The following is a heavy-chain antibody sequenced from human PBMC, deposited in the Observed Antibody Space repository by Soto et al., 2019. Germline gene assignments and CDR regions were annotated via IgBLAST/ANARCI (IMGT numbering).Heavy chain of an antibody. J-gene: IGHJ6*02. CDR3: AREGADFWIGYPVYYYYSGMYV. Sequence: SETLSLTCTVSGGFISRYYWSWIRQPPGKGREWIGYIYYSGSPTYNPSLKSRVTTSVDTSKNQFSLKLSSVTAADTAVYYCAREGADFWIGYPVYYYYSGMYVWGQATTVTDPS. CDR1: GGFISRYY. CDR2: IYYSGSP. V-gene: IGHV4-59*01. D-gene: IGHD3-3*01.